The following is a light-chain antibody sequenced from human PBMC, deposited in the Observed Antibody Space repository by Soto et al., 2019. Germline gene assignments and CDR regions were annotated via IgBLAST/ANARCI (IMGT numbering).Light chain of an antibody. CDR3: QHYDTSPPLT. V-gene: IGKV3-20*01. Sequence: EMVLTQSPGTLSLSPGDRATLSCRASQSVRSNFLAWYQQKPGQAPRLLIYAASSRATGIPDRFSGSGSGTDFTLTISRLEPEDFAVYYCQHYDTSPPLTFDGGTRVVIK. J-gene: IGKJ4*01. CDR1: QSVRSNF. CDR2: AAS.